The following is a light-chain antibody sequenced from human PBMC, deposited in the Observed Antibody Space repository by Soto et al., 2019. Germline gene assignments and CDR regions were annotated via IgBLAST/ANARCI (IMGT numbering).Light chain of an antibody. CDR3: QQDKTYWT. Sequence: DIQMTQSPSTLSASVGDRVTITCRASQTIKNWLAWFQQKPGRGPKLLIYDASSLQRGVPSRFSGYGSGTEFTLTISSLQPDDFATYYGQQDKTYWTFGQGTKLEVK. V-gene: IGKV1-5*01. J-gene: IGKJ1*01. CDR1: QTIKNW. CDR2: DAS.